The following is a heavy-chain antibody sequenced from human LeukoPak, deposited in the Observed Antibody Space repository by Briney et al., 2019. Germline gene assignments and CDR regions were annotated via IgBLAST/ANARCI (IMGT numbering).Heavy chain of an antibody. J-gene: IGHJ3*02. D-gene: IGHD5-12*01. CDR1: GGSFSGYY. V-gene: IGHV4-34*01. CDR2: INHSGST. Sequence: SETLSLTCAVYGGSFSGYYWSWIRQPPGKGLEWIGEINHSGSTNYNPSLKSRVAISVDTSKNQFSLKLSSVTAADTAVYYCARVHDYRSAFDIWGQGTMVTVSS. CDR3: ARVHDYRSAFDI.